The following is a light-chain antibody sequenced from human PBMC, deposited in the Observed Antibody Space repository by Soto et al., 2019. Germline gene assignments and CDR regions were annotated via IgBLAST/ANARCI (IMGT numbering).Light chain of an antibody. Sequence: DIVLTQSPGTLSLSPGERATLSCRASQSISSNYLAWYQQKPGQAPRLLSYDASSRATGIPDRFSGSGSGADFTLTINRLEPEDYAVYHCQQYHSAPRTFGQGTKVEV. J-gene: IGKJ1*01. CDR1: QSISSNY. CDR3: QQYHSAPRT. V-gene: IGKV3-20*01. CDR2: DAS.